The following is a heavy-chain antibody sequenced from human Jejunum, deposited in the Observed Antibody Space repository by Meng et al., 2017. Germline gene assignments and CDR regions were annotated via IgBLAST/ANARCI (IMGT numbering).Heavy chain of an antibody. D-gene: IGHD7-27*01. CDR3: AREAGDLRAFDI. J-gene: IGHJ3*02. CDR1: GFIFSSFE. CDR2: ISNGGGRTI. Sequence: GGSLRLCCEVSGFIFSSFEMNWVRQAPGKGLERVSYISNGGGRTIYYADSVKGRFTISRDNAKNSLYLQMSSLRAEDTAIYYCAREAGDLRAFDIWGQGTMVTVSS. V-gene: IGHV3-48*03.